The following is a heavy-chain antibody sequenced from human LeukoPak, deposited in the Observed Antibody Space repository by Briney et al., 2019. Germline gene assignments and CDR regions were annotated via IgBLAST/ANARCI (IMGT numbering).Heavy chain of an antibody. CDR1: GFVFDTHS. D-gene: IGHD6-13*01. CDR3: AKGGIDYYFDY. J-gene: IGHJ4*02. CDR2: IGGSPTTT. V-gene: IGHV3-48*04. Sequence: PGGSLRLSCAASGFVFDTHSMTWVRQAPGKGLEWVSYIGGSPTTTYYADSVKGRFTVSRDDAKNSLYLQTNSLRAEDTAVYYCAKGGIDYYFDYWGQGTLVTVSS.